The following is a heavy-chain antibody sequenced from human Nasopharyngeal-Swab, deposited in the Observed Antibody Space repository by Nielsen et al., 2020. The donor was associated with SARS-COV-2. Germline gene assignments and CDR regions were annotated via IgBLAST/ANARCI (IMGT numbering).Heavy chain of an antibody. CDR2: IYPGDSNT. CDR3: ARPMRPMGHYYFGMDV. V-gene: IGHV5-51*01. Sequence: GESLKISCPGSGSSFTTYWIGWVRQTPGKGLEWMGIIYPGDSNTRYRPSFQGQVTISVDKYSSTAHLQWSSLKASDAAIYYCARPMRPMGHYYFGMDVWGQGTTVTVSS. D-gene: IGHD1-26*01. CDR1: GSSFTTYW. J-gene: IGHJ6*02.